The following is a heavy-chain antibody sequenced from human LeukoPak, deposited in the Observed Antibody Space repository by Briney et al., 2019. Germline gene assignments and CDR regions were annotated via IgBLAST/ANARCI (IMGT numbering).Heavy chain of an antibody. CDR2: ISYDGSYK. V-gene: IGHV3-30*18. CDR3: AKDPSGSPRYWFDP. D-gene: IGHD3-10*01. Sequence: PGGSLRLSCAATGFSFSSYGMHWVRQAPGKGLEWVAVISYDGSYKYYTDSVKGRFTISRDNSKNTLYLQMTSLRAEDTAVYYCAKDPSGSPRYWFDPWGQGTLVTVSS. J-gene: IGHJ5*02. CDR1: GFSFSSYG.